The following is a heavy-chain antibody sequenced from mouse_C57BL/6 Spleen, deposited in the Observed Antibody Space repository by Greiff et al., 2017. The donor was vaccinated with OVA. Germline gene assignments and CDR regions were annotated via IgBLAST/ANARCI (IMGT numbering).Heavy chain of an antibody. J-gene: IGHJ4*01. CDR3: ARKGYSNPYYAMDY. D-gene: IGHD2-5*01. V-gene: IGHV1-80*01. Sequence: QVQLKQSGAELVKPGASVKISCKASGYAFSSYWMNWVKQRPGKGLEWIGQIYPGDGDTNYNGKFKGKATLTADKSSSTAYMQLSSLTSEDSAVYFCARKGYSNPYYAMDYWGQGTSVTVSS. CDR1: GYAFSSYW. CDR2: IYPGDGDT.